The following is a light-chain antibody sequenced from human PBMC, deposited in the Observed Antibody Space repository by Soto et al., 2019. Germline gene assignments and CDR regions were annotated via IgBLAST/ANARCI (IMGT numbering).Light chain of an antibody. CDR1: QAIRNN. J-gene: IGKJ1*01. Sequence: DMQVTQSPLSVSASAEEKVTITCRASQAIRNNLAWYQQKPGKVPTLLIYAASTLQSGVPSRFSGSGSGTEFTLTISSLQPDDFATYYCQQYNSYLWTFGQGTKVDI. CDR3: QQYNSYLWT. V-gene: IGKV1-27*01. CDR2: AAS.